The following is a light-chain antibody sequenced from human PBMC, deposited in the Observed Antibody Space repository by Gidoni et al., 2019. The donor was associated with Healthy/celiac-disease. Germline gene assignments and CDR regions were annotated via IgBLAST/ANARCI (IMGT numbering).Light chain of an antibody. J-gene: IGKJ3*01. V-gene: IGKV2-28*01. Sequence: DIGMTQSPLPLPVTPGEPASISCRSSPSPLHSNGYHYLDWYLQKPGQAPQLLVYLGSNRASGVPDRFSGSGSGTDLTLKISRVEAEDVGVYYCMQALQTPFTFGPGTKVDIK. CDR3: MQALQTPFT. CDR2: LGS. CDR1: PSPLHSNGYHY.